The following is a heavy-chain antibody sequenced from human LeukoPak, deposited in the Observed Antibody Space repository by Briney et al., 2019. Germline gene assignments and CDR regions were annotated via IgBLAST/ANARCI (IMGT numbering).Heavy chain of an antibody. D-gene: IGHD3-3*02. CDR2: IYADGTT. CDR3: ARAQLASGTDY. V-gene: IGHV3-53*01. Sequence: GSLRLSCAASGFTVRYNSMTWVRQAPGKGLEWVSTIYADGTTYYADSMKGRFTISRDNSKNTLDLQMNSPRAEDTAVYYCARAQLASGTDYWGQGALVTVSS. CDR1: GFTVRYNS. J-gene: IGHJ4*02.